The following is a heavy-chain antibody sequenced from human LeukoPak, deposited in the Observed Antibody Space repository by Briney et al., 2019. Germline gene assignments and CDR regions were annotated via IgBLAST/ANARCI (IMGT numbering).Heavy chain of an antibody. CDR3: ARVSDDIWGSYRYRPYYYYLDV. V-gene: IGHV1-69*05. CDR2: IIPIFGTA. J-gene: IGHJ6*03. CDR1: GGTFSSYA. D-gene: IGHD3-16*02. Sequence: SVKVSCKASGGTFSSYAIGWVRQAPGQGLEWMGGIIPIFGTANYAQKFQGRVTITTDESTSTAYLELSSLSSEDTAVYYCARVSDDIWGSYRYRPYYYYLDVWGKGTTVTVSS.